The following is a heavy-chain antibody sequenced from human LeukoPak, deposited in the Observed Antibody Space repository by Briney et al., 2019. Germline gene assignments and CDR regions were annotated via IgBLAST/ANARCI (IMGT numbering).Heavy chain of an antibody. CDR3: ARAARDIKAWYFDL. CDR1: GDSISSGGYY. J-gene: IGHJ2*01. V-gene: IGHV4-31*03. Sequence: SQTLSLTCTVSGDSISSGGYYWSWIRQHPGKGLEWIGYIYYSGSTYYNPSLKSRVTISVDTSKNQFSLKLSSVTAADTAVYYCARAARDIKAWYFDLWGRGTPVTVSS. D-gene: IGHD5-24*01. CDR2: IYYSGST.